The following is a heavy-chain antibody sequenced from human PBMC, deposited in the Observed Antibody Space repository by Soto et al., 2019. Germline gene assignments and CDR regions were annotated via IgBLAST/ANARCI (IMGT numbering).Heavy chain of an antibody. CDR2: ISSSGSTI. D-gene: IGHD4-4*01. J-gene: IGHJ5*02. CDR3: ARDHSTWFDP. Sequence: EGSLRLSCAASGFTFSSYSMSWVRQAPGKGLEWVSYISSSGSTIYYADSVKGRFTISRDNAKNSLYLQMNSLRAEDTAVYYCARDHSTWFDPWGQGTLVTVSS. V-gene: IGHV3-11*01. CDR1: GFTFSSYS.